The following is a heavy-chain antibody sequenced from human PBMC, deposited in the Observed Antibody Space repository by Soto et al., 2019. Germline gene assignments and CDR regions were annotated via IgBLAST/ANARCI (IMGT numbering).Heavy chain of an antibody. CDR2: INTGNGDT. CDR1: GYSFTHFE. Sequence: QVQLVQSGPEVKQPGASVRISCQASGYSFTHFEMHWVRQAPGQRLEWMGWINTGNGDTKYSQKFQGRVTFTRDTSASTAYLDLDDLTSDDTSFYFCARGLTRLDYWGQGTLVTVSS. J-gene: IGHJ4*02. CDR3: ARGLTRLDY. V-gene: IGHV1-3*04. D-gene: IGHD7-27*01.